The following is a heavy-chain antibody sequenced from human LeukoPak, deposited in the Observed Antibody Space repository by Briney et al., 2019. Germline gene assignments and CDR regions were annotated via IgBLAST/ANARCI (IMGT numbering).Heavy chain of an antibody. J-gene: IGHJ3*02. CDR2: IKQDGSEK. CDR3: ASLYGDTYTDAFDI. CDR1: GFTFSSYW. Sequence: GGSLRLSCAASGFTFSSYWMSWVRQAPGKGLEWVANIKQDGSEKYYVDSVKGRFTISRDNAKNSLYLQMNSLRAEDTAVYYCASLYGDTYTDAFDIWGQGTMVTVSS. V-gene: IGHV3-7*01. D-gene: IGHD4-17*01.